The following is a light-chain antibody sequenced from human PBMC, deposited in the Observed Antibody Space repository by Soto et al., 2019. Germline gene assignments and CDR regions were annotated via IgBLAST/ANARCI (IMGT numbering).Light chain of an antibody. J-gene: IGKJ4*01. V-gene: IGKV1-8*01. CDR2: AAS. CDR3: QQYYSYPPIT. CDR1: RGISIY. Sequence: IRRTHAPSSFCASTGDIVTITFRAIRGISIYLAWYQQKPLKSPKLLIYAASTLESGVPSRFRGSGSGTDFTLTISCLQSEDFANYYCQQYYSYPPITFGGGTKVDIK.